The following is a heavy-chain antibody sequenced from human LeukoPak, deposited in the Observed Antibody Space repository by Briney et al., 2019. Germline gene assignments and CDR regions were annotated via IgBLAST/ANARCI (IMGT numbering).Heavy chain of an antibody. Sequence: GGSLRLSCAASGFTFSSYSMNWDRQAPGKGLEWVSSISSSSSYIYYTDSVKGRFTISRDNAKNSLYLQMNSLRAEDTAVYYCARDLLAAGVWGKGTTVTVSS. D-gene: IGHD6-13*01. J-gene: IGHJ6*04. CDR1: GFTFSSYS. CDR3: ARDLLAAGV. V-gene: IGHV3-21*01. CDR2: ISSSSSYI.